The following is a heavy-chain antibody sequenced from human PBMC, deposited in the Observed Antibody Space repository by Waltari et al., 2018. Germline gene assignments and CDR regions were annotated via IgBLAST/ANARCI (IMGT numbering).Heavy chain of an antibody. CDR3: ARGGFDSNSYFDV. J-gene: IGHJ2*01. CDR2: FHHSGTT. Sequence: QVQLQESGPGLGKPSETLSLTCAVSGYPISSGYYWGWIRQAPGNGLEWIGSFHHSGTTYYNPSLKSRVTISVDTSNNHLSLKVTSVTAADTAIYYCARGGFDSNSYFDVWGRGTLVTVSS. V-gene: IGHV4-38-2*01. D-gene: IGHD3-22*01. CDR1: GYPISSGYY.